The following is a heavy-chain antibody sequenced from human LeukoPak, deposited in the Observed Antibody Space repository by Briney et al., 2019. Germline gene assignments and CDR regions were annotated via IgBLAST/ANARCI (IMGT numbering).Heavy chain of an antibody. CDR1: GYTFTSYD. J-gene: IGHJ4*02. CDR2: MNPNSGNT. V-gene: IGHV1-8*02. CDR3: ARDHHDPPSGSFSYY. Sequence: ASVKVSCKASGYTFTSYDINWVRQATGQGLEWMGWMNPNSGNTGYAQKFQGRVTMTRDTSISTAYMELSSLTSEDTAVYYCARDHHDPPSGSFSYYWGQGTLVTVSS. D-gene: IGHD1-26*01.